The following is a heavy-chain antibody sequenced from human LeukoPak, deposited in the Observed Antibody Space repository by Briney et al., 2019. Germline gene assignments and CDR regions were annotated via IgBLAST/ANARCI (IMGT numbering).Heavy chain of an antibody. Sequence: GGSLRLSCAASGFTFSSYDMSWVRQAPGRGLEWLSTISGGGDTTYYADSVKGRFTISRDNSKNTLYLQMNSLRAEDTAVYYCAKDASYYDFWSGYSQSSFDYWGQGTLVTASS. D-gene: IGHD3-3*01. V-gene: IGHV3-23*01. CDR3: AKDASYYDFWSGYSQSSFDY. CDR1: GFTFSSYD. CDR2: ISGGGDTT. J-gene: IGHJ4*02.